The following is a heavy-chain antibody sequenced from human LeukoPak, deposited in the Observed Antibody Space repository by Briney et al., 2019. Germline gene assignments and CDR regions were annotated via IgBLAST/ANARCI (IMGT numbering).Heavy chain of an antibody. CDR2: ISGSGGST. Sequence: GGSLRLSCAASGFTFSSYAMSWVRQAPGKGLEWVSAISGSGGSTYYADSVEGRFTISRDNSKNTLYLQMNSLRAEDTAVYYCARHTAMVQTTFDYWGQGTLVTVSS. J-gene: IGHJ4*02. V-gene: IGHV3-23*01. CDR1: GFTFSSYA. CDR3: ARHTAMVQTTFDY. D-gene: IGHD5-18*01.